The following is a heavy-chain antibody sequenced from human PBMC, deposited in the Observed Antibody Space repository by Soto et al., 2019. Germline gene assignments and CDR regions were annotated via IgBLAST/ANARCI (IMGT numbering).Heavy chain of an antibody. D-gene: IGHD2-2*02. CDR2: TIPIFGTA. V-gene: IGHV1-69*13. Sequence: GASVKVSCKASGGTFSSYAISWVRQAPGQGLEWMGGTIPIFGTANYAQKFQGRVTITADESTSTAYMELSSLRSEDTAVYYCAREAGYCSSTSCYRLYYYYGMDVWGQGTTVTVSS. CDR1: GGTFSSYA. J-gene: IGHJ6*02. CDR3: AREAGYCSSTSCYRLYYYYGMDV.